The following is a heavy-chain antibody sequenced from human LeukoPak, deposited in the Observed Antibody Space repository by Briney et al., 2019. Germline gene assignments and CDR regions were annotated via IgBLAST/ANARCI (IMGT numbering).Heavy chain of an antibody. J-gene: IGHJ3*02. CDR2: INHSGST. Sequence: SETLSHTCAVYGGSFSGYYWSWIRQPPGKGLEWIGEINHSGSTNYNPSLKSRVTISVDTSKNQFSLKLSSVTAADTAVYYCASFRYDFWSGYNQNAFDIWGQGTMVTVSS. D-gene: IGHD3-3*01. CDR3: ASFRYDFWSGYNQNAFDI. CDR1: GGSFSGYY. V-gene: IGHV4-34*01.